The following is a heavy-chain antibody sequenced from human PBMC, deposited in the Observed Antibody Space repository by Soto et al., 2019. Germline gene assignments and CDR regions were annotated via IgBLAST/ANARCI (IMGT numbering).Heavy chain of an antibody. CDR1: GFKFVDYA. J-gene: IGHJ4*02. V-gene: IGHV3-9*01. D-gene: IGHD3-16*01. Sequence: EVQLVESGGGSVQPGGSLRLSCSASGFKFVDYAMNWVRQAPGKGLEWVSGITWNSATINYAASVKGRFTISRDNAKNSVYLQMNSLRADDTAVYYCGKGLPEDWGQGTLVTVSS. CDR3: GKGLPED. CDR2: ITWNSATI.